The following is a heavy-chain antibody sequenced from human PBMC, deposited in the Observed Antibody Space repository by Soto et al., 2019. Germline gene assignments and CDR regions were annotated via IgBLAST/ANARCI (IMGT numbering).Heavy chain of an antibody. J-gene: IGHJ3*02. V-gene: IGHV3-30*18. CDR2: ISHDGNNK. D-gene: IGHD2-2*01. CDR1: GFTFSSYV. CDR3: AKGGPDCASTTCYLLVAFDI. Sequence: QVQLVQSGGGVVERGRSLRLSCAASGFTFSSYVTHWVRQAPGKGLEWVAVISHDGNNKYYADSVKGRFTISRDNSKNTLYLQMNSLRTEDTAVYYCAKGGPDCASTTCYLLVAFDIWGQGTMVTVSS.